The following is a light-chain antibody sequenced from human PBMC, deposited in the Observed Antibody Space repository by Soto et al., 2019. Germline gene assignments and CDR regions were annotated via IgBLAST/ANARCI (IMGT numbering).Light chain of an antibody. Sequence: QSVLTQPPSASGSPGQRITISCSGSSSNIGKKYEYWYQQFPGTGPKLIIYKNNQRPSGVPDRFSGSKSGTSASLAISGLRSEDEADYYCASWDDTLSSRLFGGGTKLTVL. CDR2: KNN. CDR3: ASWDDTLSSRL. V-gene: IGLV1-47*01. CDR1: SSNIGKKY. J-gene: IGLJ2*01.